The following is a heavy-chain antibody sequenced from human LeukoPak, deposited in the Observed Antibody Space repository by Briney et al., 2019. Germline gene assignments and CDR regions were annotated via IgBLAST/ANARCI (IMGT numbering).Heavy chain of an antibody. J-gene: IGHJ3*02. Sequence: SVKVSCKAAGYTCTSYGISWVRQAPGQGLEWMGGIIPMSDTANYPQKFRGRLTITADIPTSTVYMELSSLRSEDTAVYYCAREDDTGRYMGDDAFDIWGQGTMVTVSS. CDR1: GYTCTSYG. CDR3: AREDDTGRYMGDDAFDI. V-gene: IGHV1-69*06. D-gene: IGHD1-26*01. CDR2: IIPMSDTA.